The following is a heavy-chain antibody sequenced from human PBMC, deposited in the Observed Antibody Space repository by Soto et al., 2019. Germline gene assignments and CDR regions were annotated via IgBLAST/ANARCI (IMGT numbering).Heavy chain of an antibody. J-gene: IGHJ4*02. CDR2: IYYSGST. CDR1: GGSVSSGSYY. CDR3: ASSRRKQNSGTFDY. Sequence: SETLSLTCTVSGGSVSSGSYYWSWIRQPPGKGLEWIGYIYYSGSTNYNPSLKSRVTISVDTSKNQFSLKLSSVTAADTAVYYCASSRRKQNSGTFDYWGQGTLVTVSS. V-gene: IGHV4-61*01.